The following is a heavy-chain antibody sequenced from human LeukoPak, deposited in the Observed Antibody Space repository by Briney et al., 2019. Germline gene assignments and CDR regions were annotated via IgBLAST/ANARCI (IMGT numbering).Heavy chain of an antibody. D-gene: IGHD3-10*01. CDR1: GFTFSSYS. J-gene: IGHJ5*02. V-gene: IGHV3-30*02. CDR2: IRYDGHDK. CDR3: TKDLMRDRWFGES. Sequence: GGSLRLSCAASGFTFSSYSMNWVRQAPGKGLEWVAFIRYDGHDKFYTESVKGRFTISRDTSRNTLYLQMNSLRLEDTAVYYCTKDLMRDRWFGESWGQGTLVTVSS.